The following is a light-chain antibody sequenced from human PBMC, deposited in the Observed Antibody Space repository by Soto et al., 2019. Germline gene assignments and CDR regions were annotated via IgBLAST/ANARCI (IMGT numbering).Light chain of an antibody. CDR2: GVS. Sequence: QSALTQPASVSGSPGQSITISCNGTTSDVGGYNYVSWYQQHPGKAPKLIIYGVSNRPSGISYRFSGSKSGNTASLTIYGLQAEDEADYYCSSYTSSSLEVFGGGTKLTVL. CDR1: TSDVGGYNY. V-gene: IGLV2-14*01. CDR3: SSYTSSSLEV. J-gene: IGLJ2*01.